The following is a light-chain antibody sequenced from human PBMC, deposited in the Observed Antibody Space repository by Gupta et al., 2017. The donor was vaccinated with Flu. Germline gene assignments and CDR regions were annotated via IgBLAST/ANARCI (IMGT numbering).Light chain of an antibody. V-gene: IGKV3D-20*01. Sequence: TWFHPQGERAPLFCVASKTVTAIYLAWHQKKAGRATRLLDAEATAKATVPPGMFSGSWSGKYFTLTSSMLDPEDSAVYYCQNYGASPQYTFGPGTKLEIK. CDR3: QNYGASPQYT. CDR1: KTVTAIY. J-gene: IGKJ2*01. CDR2: EAT.